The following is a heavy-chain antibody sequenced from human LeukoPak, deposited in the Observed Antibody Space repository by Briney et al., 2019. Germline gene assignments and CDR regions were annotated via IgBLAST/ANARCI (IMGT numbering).Heavy chain of an antibody. V-gene: IGHV1-46*01. J-gene: IGHJ3*02. CDR3: ARDHGYYDSSGYDAFDI. Sequence: GASVKVSCKASGYTFTSYYMHWVRQAPGQGLEWMGIINPSGGSTSYAQKFQGRVTMTRDTSTSTVYMELSSLRSEDTAVYYCARDHGYYDSSGYDAFDIWGQGTMVTVSS. CDR2: INPSGGST. CDR1: GYTFTSYY. D-gene: IGHD3-22*01.